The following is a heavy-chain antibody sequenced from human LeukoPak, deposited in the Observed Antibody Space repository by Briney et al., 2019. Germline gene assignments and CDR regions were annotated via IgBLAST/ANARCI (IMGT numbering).Heavy chain of an antibody. D-gene: IGHD3-22*01. Sequence: GRSLRLSCAASRFTFGQYGMHWVRQAPGKGLEWGSVIYYDGSDKYYADSVRGRFTISRDNSKNTLYLQMNSLRVEDTAVYYCARGGFNDKGAFDMWGQGTLVTVSS. J-gene: IGHJ3*02. CDR3: ARGGFNDKGAFDM. CDR1: RFTFGQYG. V-gene: IGHV3-30*12. CDR2: IYYDGSDK.